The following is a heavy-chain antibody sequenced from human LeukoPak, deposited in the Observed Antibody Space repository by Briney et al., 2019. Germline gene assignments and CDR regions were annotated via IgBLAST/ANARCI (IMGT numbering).Heavy chain of an antibody. V-gene: IGHV3-48*01. J-gene: IGHJ4*02. CDR3: EKDAAGPEY. Sequence: VGSLRLSCAASGFSFSTYSMSGVCQAPGEGLEWPSFITSDSGTIYSADSVRGRFTSSRDNSRNTLYLQMNSLRAEDTAVYYCEKDAAGPEYWGQGTLVTVSS. D-gene: IGHD6-13*01. CDR1: GFSFSTYS. CDR2: ITSDSGTI.